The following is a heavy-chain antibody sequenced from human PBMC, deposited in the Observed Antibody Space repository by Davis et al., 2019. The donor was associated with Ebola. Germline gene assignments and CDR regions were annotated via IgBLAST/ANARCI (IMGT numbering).Heavy chain of an antibody. CDR2: INPHNGNT. Sequence: AASVKVSCKASGYTFTNYGITWVRQAPGQGLEWMGWINPHNGNTNYAQNVQGRLTMTTDTSTRTAYMEVGSLRSDDTAVYYCARGEISMALLWFGENAFDIWGQGTMVTVSS. CDR3: ARGEISMALLWFGENAFDI. CDR1: GYTFTNYG. J-gene: IGHJ3*02. D-gene: IGHD3-10*01. V-gene: IGHV1-18*04.